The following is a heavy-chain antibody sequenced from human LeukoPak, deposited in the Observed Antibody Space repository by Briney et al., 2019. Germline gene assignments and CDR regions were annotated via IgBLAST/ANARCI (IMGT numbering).Heavy chain of an antibody. Sequence: GASVKVSCKASGYTFTSYYMHWVRQAPGQGLEWMGIINPSGGSTSYAQKFQGRVTISADESTSTAYMELSSLRSEDTAVYYCARGPPGYSSGYPFDYWGQGTLVTVAP. CDR2: INPSGGST. CDR1: GYTFTSYY. CDR3: ARGPPGYSSGYPFDY. V-gene: IGHV1-46*01. J-gene: IGHJ4*02. D-gene: IGHD5-18*01.